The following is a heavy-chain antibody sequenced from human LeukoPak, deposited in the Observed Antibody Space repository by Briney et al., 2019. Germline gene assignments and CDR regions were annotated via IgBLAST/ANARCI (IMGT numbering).Heavy chain of an antibody. V-gene: IGHV3-21*01. Sequence: PGGSLRLSCAASGFTFSSYSMNWVRQAPGKGLEWVSSISSSSSYIYYADSVKGRFTISRDNAKNSLYLQMNSLRAEDTAVYYCARGRYYYDSSGYYYDPYYFDYWGQGTLVTVSS. CDR3: ARGRYYYDSSGYYYDPYYFDY. CDR1: GFTFSSYS. D-gene: IGHD3-22*01. CDR2: ISSSSSYI. J-gene: IGHJ4*02.